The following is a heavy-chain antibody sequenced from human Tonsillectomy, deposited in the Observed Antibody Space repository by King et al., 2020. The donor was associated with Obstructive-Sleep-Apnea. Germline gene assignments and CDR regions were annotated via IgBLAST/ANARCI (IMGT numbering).Heavy chain of an antibody. CDR1: GGSISSGDYY. J-gene: IGHJ5*02. Sequence: QLQESGPGLVKPSQTLSLTCTVSGGSISSGDYYWSWIRQPPGKGLGWIGYSYYSGSTYYNPSLKSRVTNSGDTSKNQFSLKLSLVTAADTAVYYCARDFPTYYYGSGSFSGFDPWGQGTLVTVSS. CDR3: ARDFPTYYYGSGSFSGFDP. V-gene: IGHV4-30-4*01. CDR2: SYYSGST. D-gene: IGHD3-10*01.